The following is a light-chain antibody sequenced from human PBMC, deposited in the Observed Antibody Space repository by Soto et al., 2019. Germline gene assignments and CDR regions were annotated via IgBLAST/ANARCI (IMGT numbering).Light chain of an antibody. CDR2: GVS. CDR1: QSVSSN. V-gene: IGKV3-15*01. CDR3: QQYNNWPPV. J-gene: IGKJ4*01. Sequence: DIVMTQSPATLSVSPGDRATLSCRASQSVSSNLAWYQQKPGQAPRLFIYGVSTRATGISARFSGSGSGTEFTLTINSLQSEDFAVYYCQQYNNWPPVFGGGTKVEIK.